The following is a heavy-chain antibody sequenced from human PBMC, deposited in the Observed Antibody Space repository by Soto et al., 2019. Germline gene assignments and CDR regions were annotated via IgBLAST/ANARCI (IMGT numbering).Heavy chain of an antibody. Sequence: GGTLRLSCAASGSTFTSYGMHWVRQAPGKGLEWMALILHDGSAEYYADSVKGRFTISRDNSKNTLYLQMNSLRAEDTAVYYCARSRDGYSFYFYYGMDGWGQGTTVTVSS. D-gene: IGHD4-4*01. V-gene: IGHV3-30*03. CDR3: ARSRDGYSFYFYYGMDG. J-gene: IGHJ6*02. CDR2: ILHDGSAE. CDR1: GSTFTSYG.